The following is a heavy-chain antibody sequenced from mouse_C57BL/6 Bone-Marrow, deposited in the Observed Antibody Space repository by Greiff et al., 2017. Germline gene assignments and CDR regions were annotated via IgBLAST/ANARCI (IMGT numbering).Heavy chain of an antibody. V-gene: IGHV2-9-1*01. Sequence: VKLVASGPGLVAPSHSLSITCTVSGFSLTSYSISWVRQPPGKGLEWLGVIWPGGGTNSNSTPKSRPSISKDNSKSQVCLKMNRLQTDATARYCCARGDSSGYFDYWGQGTTLTVSS. CDR3: ARGDSSGYFDY. CDR1: GFSLTSYS. J-gene: IGHJ2*01. CDR2: IWPGGGT. D-gene: IGHD3-2*02.